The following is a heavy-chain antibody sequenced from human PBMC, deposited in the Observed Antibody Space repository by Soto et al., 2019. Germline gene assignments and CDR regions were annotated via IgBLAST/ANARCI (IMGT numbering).Heavy chain of an antibody. V-gene: IGHV3-30-3*01. CDR2: ISYDGSNK. D-gene: IGHD3-22*01. Sequence: QVQLVESGGGVVQPGRSLRLSCAASGFTFSSFAIHWVRQAPGKGLEWVSRISYDGSNKYYADSGKGRFTISRDNSKNTLYLQMNSLRAEDTAVYYCARASDSSMNYFDYWGQGTLVTVSS. CDR3: ARASDSSMNYFDY. CDR1: GFTFSSFA. J-gene: IGHJ4*02.